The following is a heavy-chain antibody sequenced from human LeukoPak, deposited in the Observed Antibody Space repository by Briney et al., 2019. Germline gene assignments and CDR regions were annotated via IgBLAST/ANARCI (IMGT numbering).Heavy chain of an antibody. Sequence: GRSLRLSCAASGFTFSSYAMHWVRQAPGKGLEWVAVISYDGSNKYYADSVKGRFTISRGNSKNTLYLQMNSLRAEDTAVYYCARGPVPAGYYDSSGYYSIAEYFQHWGQGTLVTVSS. CDR1: GFTFSSYA. D-gene: IGHD3-22*01. CDR2: ISYDGSNK. CDR3: ARGPVPAGYYDSSGYYSIAEYFQH. V-gene: IGHV3-30-3*01. J-gene: IGHJ1*01.